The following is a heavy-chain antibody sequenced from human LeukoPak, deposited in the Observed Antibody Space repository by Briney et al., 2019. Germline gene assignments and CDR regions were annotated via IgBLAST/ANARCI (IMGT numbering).Heavy chain of an antibody. CDR3: AKALGFMVRGVPIDY. CDR1: GFTFSSYA. V-gene: IGHV3-23*01. Sequence: GGPLRLSCAASGFTFSSYAMSWVRQAPGKGLEWVSAISGSGGSTYYADSVKGRFTISRDNSKNTLYLQMNSLRAEDTAVYYCAKALGFMVRGVPIDYWGQGTLVTVSS. CDR2: ISGSGGST. J-gene: IGHJ4*02. D-gene: IGHD3-10*01.